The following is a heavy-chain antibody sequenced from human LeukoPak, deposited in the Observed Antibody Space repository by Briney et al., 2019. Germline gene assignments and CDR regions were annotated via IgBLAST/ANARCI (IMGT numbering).Heavy chain of an antibody. CDR2: ISSNGGST. D-gene: IGHD1-1*01. CDR3: AREGTEDYYYYMDV. V-gene: IGHV3-64*01. J-gene: IGHJ6*03. Sequence: PGGSLRLSCAASGFTFSSYAMHWVRQAPGKGLEYVSAISSNGGSTYYANSVKGRFTISRDNSKNTLYLQMNSLRAEGTAVYYCAREGTEDYYYYMDVWGKGTTVTVSS. CDR1: GFTFSSYA.